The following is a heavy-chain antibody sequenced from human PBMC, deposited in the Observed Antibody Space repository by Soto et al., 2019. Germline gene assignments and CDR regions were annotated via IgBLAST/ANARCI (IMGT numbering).Heavy chain of an antibody. V-gene: IGHV1-69*01. D-gene: IGHD5-12*01. CDR2: SIPIFGKA. CDR1: GGTFNNYP. CDR3: ARGRGYSGDDHYYYFDMDV. J-gene: IGHJ6*02. Sequence: QVQLVQSGAEVKKPGSSVKVSCKASGGTFNNYPITWVRQAPGEGLEWMGGSIPIFGKANYAQKFQGRVTISVDESTSTAYMELSSLRSEDTAVYYCARGRGYSGDDHYYYFDMDVWGQGTKVTVSS.